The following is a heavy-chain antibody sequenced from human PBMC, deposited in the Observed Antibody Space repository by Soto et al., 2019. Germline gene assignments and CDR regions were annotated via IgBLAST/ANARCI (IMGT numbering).Heavy chain of an antibody. V-gene: IGHV4-31*03. CDR3: ARDRVVRTGPIPTYYFDY. J-gene: IGHJ4*02. Sequence: KASETLSLTCTVSGGSISSGGYYWSWIRHHPGKGLEWIGYIYYSGSTYYNPSLKSRVTISVDTSKNQFSLKLSSVTAADTAVYYCARDRVVRTGPIPTYYFDYWGQGTLVTVSS. CDR1: GGSISSGGYY. CDR2: IYYSGST. D-gene: IGHD2-15*01.